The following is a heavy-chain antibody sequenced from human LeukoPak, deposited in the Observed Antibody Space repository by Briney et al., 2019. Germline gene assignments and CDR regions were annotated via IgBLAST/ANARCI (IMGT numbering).Heavy chain of an antibody. J-gene: IGHJ6*03. V-gene: IGHV1-69*05. CDR2: IIPIFCTA. D-gene: IGHD2-2*01. CDR3: ARGRGVVPAAKDYYYYMDV. CDR1: GGTFSIYT. Sequence: ASVKVSCKASGGTFSIYTISCVRQSPGQGLERMAGIIPIFCTANYAQKFQGRVTITTDESTSTAYMELSSLRSEDRAVYYCARGRGVVPAAKDYYYYMDVWVKGTTVTVSS.